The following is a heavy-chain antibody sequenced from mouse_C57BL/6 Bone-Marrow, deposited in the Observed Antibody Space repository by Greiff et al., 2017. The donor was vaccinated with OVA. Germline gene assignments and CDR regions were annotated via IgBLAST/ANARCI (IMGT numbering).Heavy chain of an antibody. Sequence: QVQLQQSGAELVRPGASVTLSCKASGYTFTDYEMHWVKQTPVHGLEWIGAIDPETGGTAYNQKFKGKAILTADKSSSTAYMELRSLTSEDSAVYYCTRGRNISSWFAYWGQGTLVTVSA. D-gene: IGHD1-3*01. J-gene: IGHJ3*01. V-gene: IGHV1-15*01. CDR1: GYTFTDYE. CDR2: IDPETGGT. CDR3: TRGRNISSWFAY.